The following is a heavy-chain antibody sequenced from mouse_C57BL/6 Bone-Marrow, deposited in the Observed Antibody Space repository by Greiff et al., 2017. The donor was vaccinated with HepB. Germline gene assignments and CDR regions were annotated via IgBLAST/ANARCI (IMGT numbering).Heavy chain of an antibody. CDR1: GFTFTDYY. V-gene: IGHV7-3*01. CDR2: IRNKANGYTT. D-gene: IGHD1-1*01. J-gene: IGHJ4*01. CDR3: ARYFSSSLYDAMDY. Sequence: EVKVVESGGGLVQPGGSLSLSCAASGFTFTDYYMSWVRQPPGKALEWLGFIRNKANGYTTEYSASVKGRFTISRDNSQSILYLQMNALRAEDSATYYCARYFSSSLYDAMDYWGQGTSVTVSS.